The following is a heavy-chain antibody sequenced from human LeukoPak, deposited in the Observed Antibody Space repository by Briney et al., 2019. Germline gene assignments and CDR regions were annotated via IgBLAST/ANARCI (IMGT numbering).Heavy chain of an antibody. CDR1: GFTFSSYS. V-gene: IGHV3-48*01. D-gene: IGHD3-10*01. Sequence: GGSLRLSCAASGFTFSSYSMNWVRQAPGKGLEWVSYFSSSSSSTIYYADSVKGRFTISRDNAKNSPYLQMNSLRAEDTAVYYCVWFGEDDAFDIWGQGTMVTVSS. CDR2: FSSSSSSTI. J-gene: IGHJ3*02. CDR3: VWFGEDDAFDI.